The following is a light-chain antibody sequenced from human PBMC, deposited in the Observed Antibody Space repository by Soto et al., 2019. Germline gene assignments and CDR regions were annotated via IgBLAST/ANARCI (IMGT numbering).Light chain of an antibody. CDR2: DAS. Sequence: DIQMTQSPSTLSASVGDRVTITCRASQSISTSLAWYQQKPGKAPKFLIYDASSLESGVPSRFSGSGSGTDFTLTISSLQPDDSATYYCQQYNSDYTFGQGTKLEIK. J-gene: IGKJ2*01. V-gene: IGKV1-5*01. CDR1: QSISTS. CDR3: QQYNSDYT.